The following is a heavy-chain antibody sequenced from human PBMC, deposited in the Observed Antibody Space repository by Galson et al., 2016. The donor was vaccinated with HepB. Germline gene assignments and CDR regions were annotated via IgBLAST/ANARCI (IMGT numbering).Heavy chain of an antibody. CDR2: IYHSGDT. Sequence: SETLSLTCAVSGGSISSTNWWTWVRQPPGKGPEIIGEIYHSGDTYYSPSLKSRVTISVDKSKNQFSLKLTSVTAADTAVYYCARDREHYSGSGSSTLYYYYGMDVWGQGTTVTVSS. J-gene: IGHJ6*02. CDR3: ARDREHYSGSGSSTLYYYYGMDV. D-gene: IGHD3-10*01. V-gene: IGHV4-4*02. CDR1: GGSISSTNW.